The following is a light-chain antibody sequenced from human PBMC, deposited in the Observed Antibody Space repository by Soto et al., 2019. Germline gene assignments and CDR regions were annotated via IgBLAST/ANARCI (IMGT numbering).Light chain of an antibody. CDR3: QQYGSSGYT. V-gene: IGKV3-20*01. Sequence: EIVLTQSPGTLSLSPGERATLSCRASQSVSSSYLAWYQQKPGQAPRHLIYGASSRATGIPDRFSGSGSGTDFTLTMNRLEPEDFAVYYCQQYGSSGYTFGQGTKLEIK. J-gene: IGKJ2*01. CDR2: GAS. CDR1: QSVSSSY.